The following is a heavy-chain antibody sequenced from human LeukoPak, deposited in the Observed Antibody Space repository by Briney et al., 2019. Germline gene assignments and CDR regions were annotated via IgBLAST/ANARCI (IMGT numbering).Heavy chain of an antibody. CDR2: IRYDGSNK. Sequence: PGGSLRLSCAASGFTFSSYGMHWVRQAPGKRLEWVAFIRYDGSNKYYADSVKGRFTISRDNSKNTLYLQMNSLRAEDTAVYYCAKDTSYQLLYWFDPWGQGTLVTVSS. D-gene: IGHD2-2*01. CDR1: GFTFSSYG. CDR3: AKDTSYQLLYWFDP. V-gene: IGHV3-30*02. J-gene: IGHJ5*02.